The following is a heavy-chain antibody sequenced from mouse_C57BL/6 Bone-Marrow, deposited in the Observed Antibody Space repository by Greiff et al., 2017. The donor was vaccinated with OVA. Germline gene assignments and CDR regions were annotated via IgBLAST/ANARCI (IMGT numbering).Heavy chain of an antibody. CDR2: IYPGSGST. D-gene: IGHD1-2*01. J-gene: IGHJ4*01. CDR3: AREELRPYAMDY. Sequence: VQLQQPGAELVKPGASVKMSCKASGYTFTSYWITWVNQRPGQGLEWIGDIYPGSGSTNYNEKFKSKATLTVDTSSSTAYMQLSSLTSEDSAVYYCAREELRPYAMDYWGQGTSVTVSS. V-gene: IGHV1-55*01. CDR1: GYTFTSYW.